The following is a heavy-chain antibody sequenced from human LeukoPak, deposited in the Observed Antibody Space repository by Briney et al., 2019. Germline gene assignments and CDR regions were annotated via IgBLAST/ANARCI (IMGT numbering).Heavy chain of an antibody. D-gene: IGHD3-9*01. CDR2: VKYDGSTT. Sequence: GGSLRLPCAASGFTFSAYWMHWVRQAPGKGLVWVSRVKYDGSTTTYADSVKGRFTISRDNAKNILYLQMNSLRVEDTAVYYCARDLDWLLFDYWGQGTLVTVSS. V-gene: IGHV3-74*01. CDR3: ARDLDWLLFDY. J-gene: IGHJ4*02. CDR1: GFTFSAYW.